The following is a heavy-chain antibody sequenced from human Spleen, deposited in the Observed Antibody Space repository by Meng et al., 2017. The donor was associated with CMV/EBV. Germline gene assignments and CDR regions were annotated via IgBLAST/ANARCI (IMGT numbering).Heavy chain of an antibody. Sequence: GGSLRLSCAASGFTFNNYAMSWARRAPGRGLEWVSTISSRAESTHYADSVKGRFTISRDNFKNTLYLQMSSLRAEDTAVYYCDASDFWGQGTLVTVSS. V-gene: IGHV3-23*01. CDR3: DASDF. J-gene: IGHJ4*02. D-gene: IGHD6-6*01. CDR1: GFTFNNYA. CDR2: ISSRAEST.